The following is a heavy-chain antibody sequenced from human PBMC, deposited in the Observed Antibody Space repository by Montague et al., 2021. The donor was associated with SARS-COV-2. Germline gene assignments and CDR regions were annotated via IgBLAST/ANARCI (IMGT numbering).Heavy chain of an antibody. D-gene: IGHD3-9*01. CDR1: GFSLSTSGMC. CDR3: ARGYYDILTGYLDAFDI. V-gene: IGHV2-70*11. J-gene: IGHJ3*02. CDR2: IDWDXDK. Sequence: PALVKPTQTLTLTCAFSGFSLSTSGMCVSWIRRPPGKALEWLARIDWDXDKYYSTSLKTRLTISKDTSKNQVVLTMTNMDPVDTATYYCARGYYDILTGYLDAFDIWGQGTMVTVSS.